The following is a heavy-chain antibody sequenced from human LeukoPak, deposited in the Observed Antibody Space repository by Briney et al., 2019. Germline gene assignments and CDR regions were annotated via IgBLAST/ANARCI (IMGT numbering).Heavy chain of an antibody. Sequence: PGGSLRLSCAASGFTVSSNYMSWVRQAQGKGLEWVSVIYSGGSTYYADSVKGRFTISRDNSKNTLYLQMNSLRAEDTAVYYCARDNYGDYFRGLYGMDVWGQGATVTVSS. J-gene: IGHJ6*02. V-gene: IGHV3-53*01. CDR2: IYSGGST. D-gene: IGHD4-17*01. CDR1: GFTVSSNY. CDR3: ARDNYGDYFRGLYGMDV.